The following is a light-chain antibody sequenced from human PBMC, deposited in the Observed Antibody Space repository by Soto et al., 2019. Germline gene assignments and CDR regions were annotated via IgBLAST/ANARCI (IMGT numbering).Light chain of an antibody. Sequence: QSVLTQPPSVSGAPGQRVTISCTGSSSNIGAGYGVHWYQQLPGRAPKLLIFGDTNRPSGVPDRFSGSKSGSTASLTISGLQAEDEGDFYCYSYAGGGIYVFGTGTKVTVL. V-gene: IGLV1-40*01. CDR2: GDT. CDR1: SSNIGAGYG. J-gene: IGLJ1*01. CDR3: YSYAGGGIYV.